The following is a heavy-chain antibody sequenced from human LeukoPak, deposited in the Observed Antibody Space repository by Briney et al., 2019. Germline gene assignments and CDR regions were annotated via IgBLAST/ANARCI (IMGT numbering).Heavy chain of an antibody. J-gene: IGHJ6*02. CDR2: ISGSGGST. D-gene: IGHD3-3*01. CDR1: GFTFSSSA. CDR3: AKWRGYDFWSGYAGMDV. V-gene: IGHV3-23*01. Sequence: GGSLRLSCAASGFTFSSSAMSWVRQAPGKGLEWVSAISGSGGSTYYADSVKGRFTISRDNSKNTLYLQMNSLRAEDTAVYYCAKWRGYDFWSGYAGMDVWGQGTTVTVSS.